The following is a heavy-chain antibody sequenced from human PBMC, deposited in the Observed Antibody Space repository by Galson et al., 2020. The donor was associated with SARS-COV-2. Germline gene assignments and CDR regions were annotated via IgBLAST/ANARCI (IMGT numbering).Heavy chain of an antibody. V-gene: IGHV1-2*02. CDR1: GYTFTGYY. D-gene: IGHD3-9*01. Sequence: GESLKISCKASGYTFTGYYMHWVRQAPGQGLEWMGWINPNSGGTNYAQKFQGRVTMTRDTSISTAYMELSRLRSDDTAVYYCARVSQYYDMWTPSTTYGMDVWGQGTTVTVSS. J-gene: IGHJ6*02. CDR3: ARVSQYYDMWTPSTTYGMDV. CDR2: INPNSGGT.